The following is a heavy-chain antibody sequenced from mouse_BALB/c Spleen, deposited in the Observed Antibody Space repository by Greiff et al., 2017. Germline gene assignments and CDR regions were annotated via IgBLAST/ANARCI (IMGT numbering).Heavy chain of an antibody. Sequence: EVKLMESGPELMKPGASVKISCKASGYSFTSYYMHWVKQSHGKSLEWIGYIDPFNGGTSYNQKFKGKATLTVDKSSSTAYMHLSSLTSEDSAVYYCARPLLRAMDYWGQGTSVTVSS. V-gene: IGHV1S135*01. J-gene: IGHJ4*01. CDR1: GYSFTSYY. CDR2: IDPFNGGT. CDR3: ARPLLRAMDY. D-gene: IGHD2-1*01.